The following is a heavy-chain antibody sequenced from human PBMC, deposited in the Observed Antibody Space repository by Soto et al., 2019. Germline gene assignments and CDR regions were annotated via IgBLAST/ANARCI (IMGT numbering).Heavy chain of an antibody. V-gene: IGHV3-23*01. J-gene: IGHJ4*02. CDR1: GFTFSSYA. D-gene: IGHD4-17*01. CDR2: ISGSGGST. CDR3: ASLTTATTNFDY. Sequence: PGGSLRLSCAASGFTFSSYAMSWVRQAPGKGLEWVSAISGSGGSTYYADSVKGRFTISRDNSKNTLYLQMNSLRAEDTAVYYCASLTTATTNFDYWGQGTLVTVSS.